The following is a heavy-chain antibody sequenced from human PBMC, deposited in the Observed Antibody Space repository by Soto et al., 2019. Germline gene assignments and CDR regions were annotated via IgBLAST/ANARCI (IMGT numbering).Heavy chain of an antibody. CDR1: GDSITGGYYS. CDR3: ARDYGDYYIDP. Sequence: SETLSLTCAVSGDSITGGYYSWTWIRQPPGKGLEWIGYISHRGDTFYSPSLNSRVTMSLDTSKNQFSLELTSVTAADTAVYFCARDYGDYYIDPWGPGLLVTVSS. V-gene: IGHV4-30-2*01. J-gene: IGHJ5*02. CDR2: ISHRGDT. D-gene: IGHD4-17*01.